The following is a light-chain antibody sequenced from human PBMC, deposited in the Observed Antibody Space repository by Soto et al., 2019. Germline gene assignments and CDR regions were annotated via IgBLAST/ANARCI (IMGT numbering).Light chain of an antibody. CDR1: QSVDSR. CDR3: LPYNSFWS. CDR2: DAS. J-gene: IGKJ1*01. Sequence: QMTQSPSTLSASIGDRVTITCRASQSVDSRLAWYQQKPGEAPKLLVYDASTLEPGVPSRFSGSGSGAELPLTITVLQPEDIVAYSSLPYNSFWSFGQGTQVEIK. V-gene: IGKV1-5*01.